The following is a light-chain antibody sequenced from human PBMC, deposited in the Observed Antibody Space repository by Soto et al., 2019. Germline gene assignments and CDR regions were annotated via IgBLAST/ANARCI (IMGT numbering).Light chain of an antibody. J-gene: IGKJ4*01. CDR3: QQRSNWPLT. CDR1: QSVRSY. Sequence: EIMLTQSPATLSLSPGERATLSCRASQSVRSYLAWYQQKIGQAPRLLIYDASNRATGIPARFSGSGSGTDFTLTISSLEPEDFAVYYCQQRSNWPLTFGGGTKVEIK. V-gene: IGKV3-11*01. CDR2: DAS.